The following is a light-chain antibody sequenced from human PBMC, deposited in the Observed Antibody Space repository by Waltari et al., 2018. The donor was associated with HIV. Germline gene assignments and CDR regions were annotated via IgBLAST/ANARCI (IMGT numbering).Light chain of an antibody. Sequence: NFMLTQPHSVSDSPGKTVTISCTRNSGSIASNSVQWYQRRPGSSPTTVIFDHSQRPSGVSDRFSASIDTSSNSASLTIVGLKTEDEGDFCCHSYDSDNQIFGGGTKLTVL. CDR1: SGSIASNS. J-gene: IGLJ2*01. V-gene: IGLV6-57*01. CDR3: HSYDSDNQI. CDR2: DHS.